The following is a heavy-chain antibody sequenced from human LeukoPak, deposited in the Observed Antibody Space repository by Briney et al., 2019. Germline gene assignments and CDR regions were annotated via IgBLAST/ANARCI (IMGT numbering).Heavy chain of an antibody. CDR1: GFTLSHYA. CDR3: AKGHRYCTSGNCNSAVDY. Sequence: PGGSLRLSCSMSGFTLSHYAMSWVRQAPGKGLEWVSTIGGGGGSTDYTDSVKGRFTISRDNSKNTLYLQMNSLGVEDTAVYYCAKGHRYCTSGNCNSAVDYWGQGTLVTVSS. V-gene: IGHV3-23*01. CDR2: IGGGGGST. J-gene: IGHJ4*02. D-gene: IGHD2-15*01.